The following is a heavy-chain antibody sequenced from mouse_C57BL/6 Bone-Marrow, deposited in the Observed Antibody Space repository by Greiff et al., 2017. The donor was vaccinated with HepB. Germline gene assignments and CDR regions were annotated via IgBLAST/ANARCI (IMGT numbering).Heavy chain of an antibody. CDR2: IWSGGST. V-gene: IGHV2-2*01. CDR1: GFSLTSYG. CDR3: ARSAYYGSLYAMDY. D-gene: IGHD1-1*01. Sequence: VKLVESGPGLVQPSQSLSITCTVSGFSLTSYGVHWVRQSPGKGLEWLGVIWSGGSTDYNAAFISRLSISKDNSKSQVFFKMNSLQADDTAIYYCARSAYYGSLYAMDYWGQGTSVTVSS. J-gene: IGHJ4*01.